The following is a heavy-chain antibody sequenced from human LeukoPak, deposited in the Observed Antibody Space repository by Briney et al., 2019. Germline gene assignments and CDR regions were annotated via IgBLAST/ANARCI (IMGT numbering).Heavy chain of an antibody. CDR2: ITSNGGTT. Sequence: PGGSLRLSCAASGFTFSSYSMVWVRQAPGKGLEYVSGITSNGGTTYYGNSVKGRFTISRDNSKDTLHLQMGSLRTEDMAVYYCARGIRWASDYWGQGTPVTVAS. D-gene: IGHD4-23*01. CDR1: GFTFSSYS. J-gene: IGHJ4*02. CDR3: ARGIRWASDY. V-gene: IGHV3-64*01.